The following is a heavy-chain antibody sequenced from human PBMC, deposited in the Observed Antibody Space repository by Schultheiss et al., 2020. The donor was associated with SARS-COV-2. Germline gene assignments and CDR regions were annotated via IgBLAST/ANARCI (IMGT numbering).Heavy chain of an antibody. D-gene: IGHD1-26*01. CDR1: GYTLTELS. J-gene: IGHJ6*02. Sequence: ASVKVSSKVSGYTLTELSMHWVRQAPGKGLEWMGGFDPEDGETIYAQKFQGRVTMTEDTSTDTAYMELSSLRSEDTAVYYCATPASRENQAPHYYYGMDVWGQGTMVTVSS. CDR2: FDPEDGET. CDR3: ATPASRENQAPHYYYGMDV. V-gene: IGHV1-24*01.